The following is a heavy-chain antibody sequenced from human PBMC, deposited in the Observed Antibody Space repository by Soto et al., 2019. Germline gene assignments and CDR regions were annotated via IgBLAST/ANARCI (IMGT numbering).Heavy chain of an antibody. CDR2: INAGNGNT. Sequence: ASVKVSCKASGYTFTKYGISWVRQAPGQGLEWMGWINAGNGNTKYSQKFQGRVTITRDTSASTAYMELSSLRSEDTAVYYWARGFPLWFDPWGQGTLVTVSS. D-gene: IGHD3-16*02. CDR1: GYTFTKYG. CDR3: ARGFPLWFDP. V-gene: IGHV1-3*01. J-gene: IGHJ5*02.